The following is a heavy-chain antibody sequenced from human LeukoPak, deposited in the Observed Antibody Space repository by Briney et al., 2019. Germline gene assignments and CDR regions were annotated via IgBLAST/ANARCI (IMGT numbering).Heavy chain of an antibody. J-gene: IGHJ4*02. D-gene: IGHD6-13*01. CDR3: AKTVTYSSSWFFDY. V-gene: IGHV3-23*01. Sequence: PGGSLRLSCAASGFTFSSYAMSWVRQAPGEGLEWVSAISGSGGSTYYADSVKGRFTISRDNSKNTLYLQMNSLRAEDTAVYYCAKTVTYSSSWFFDYWGQGTLVTVSS. CDR2: ISGSGGST. CDR1: GFTFSSYA.